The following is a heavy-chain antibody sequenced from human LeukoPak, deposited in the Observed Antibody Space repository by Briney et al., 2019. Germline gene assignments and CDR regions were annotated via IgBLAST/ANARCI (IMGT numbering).Heavy chain of an antibody. V-gene: IGHV4-61*02. CDR1: GGSISSGSYY. D-gene: IGHD5-24*01. J-gene: IGHJ2*01. CDR2: IYTSGST. CDR3: ARARWLQDYRYFDL. Sequence: SETLSLTCTVSGGSISSGSYYWSWIRQPAGKGLEWIGRIYTSGSTNYNPSLKSRVTISVDTSKNQFSLKLSSVTAADTAVYYCARARWLQDYRYFDLWGRGTLVTVSS.